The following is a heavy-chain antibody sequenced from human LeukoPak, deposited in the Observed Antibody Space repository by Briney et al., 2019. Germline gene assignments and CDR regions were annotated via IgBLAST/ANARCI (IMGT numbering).Heavy chain of an antibody. V-gene: IGHV1-8*03. CDR3: ARGSYEHAFDI. CDR1: GGTFSSYA. D-gene: IGHD5-18*01. Sequence: ASVKVSCKASGGTFSSYAISWVRQAPGQGLEWRGGIIPNSGNTGYAQKFQGGVTITRNTSISTAYMELSSLRSEDTAVYYCARGSYEHAFDIWGQGTMVTVSS. J-gene: IGHJ3*02. CDR2: IIPNSGNT.